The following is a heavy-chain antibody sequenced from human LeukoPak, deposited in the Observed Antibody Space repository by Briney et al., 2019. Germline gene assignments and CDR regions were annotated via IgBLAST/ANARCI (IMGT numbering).Heavy chain of an antibody. J-gene: IGHJ4*02. Sequence: GDSLQLSCIWSGYNWHTFWIGWVRQTPKAGLEGMGKNYRSDAETKYKVSLQGQVNISVDKSIRTAYLRLSSLKASDTAIYYCARRIYYGSGKTHFFDSWGQGNLVTVSS. CDR1: GYNWHTFW. CDR3: ARRIYYGSGKTHFFDS. V-gene: IGHV5-51*01. CDR2: NYRSDAET. D-gene: IGHD3-10*01.